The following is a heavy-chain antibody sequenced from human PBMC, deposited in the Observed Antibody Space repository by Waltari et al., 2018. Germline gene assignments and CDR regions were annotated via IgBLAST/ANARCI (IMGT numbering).Heavy chain of an antibody. J-gene: IGHJ4*02. CDR3: ARQFSSGWYSEY. V-gene: IGHV4-34*01. Sequence: QVQLQQWGAGLLKPSETLSPPCAVHGGAFQGYYGSWIRHSPGKGLEWIGEINDSGSTNYNPSLKSRVTISVDTSKNQFSLKVSSVTAADTAVYYCARQFSSGWYSEYWGQGTLVTVSS. D-gene: IGHD6-19*01. CDR2: INDSGST. CDR1: GGAFQGYY.